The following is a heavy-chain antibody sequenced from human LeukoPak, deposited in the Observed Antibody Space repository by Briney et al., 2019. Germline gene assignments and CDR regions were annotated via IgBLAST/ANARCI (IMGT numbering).Heavy chain of an antibody. CDR2: INTDGSST. D-gene: IGHD1-26*01. Sequence: GGSLRLSCAASGFTFSSYWMHWVRQAPGKGLVWVSRINTDGSSTSYADSVKGRFTISRDNAKNTLYLQMNSLRAEDTAVYYCARDGFEIVGAKDAFDIWGQGTMVTVSS. CDR3: ARDGFEIVGAKDAFDI. J-gene: IGHJ3*02. CDR1: GFTFSSYW. V-gene: IGHV3-74*01.